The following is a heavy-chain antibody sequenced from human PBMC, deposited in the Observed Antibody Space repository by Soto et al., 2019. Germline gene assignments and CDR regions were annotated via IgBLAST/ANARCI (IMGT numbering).Heavy chain of an antibody. CDR3: ARVGRLITAAGLLDA. CDR2: IYYSGST. D-gene: IGHD6-13*01. CDR1: NGSNGSYY. J-gene: IGHJ5*02. V-gene: IGHV4-59*01. Sequence: SETLSLTCTISNGSNGSYYWTWIRQPPGKGLEWIGHIYYSGSTNYNPSLKSRLTLSLDTSKNQFSLKLTSVTAADTAVYYCARVGRLITAAGLLDAWGQGTLATVSS.